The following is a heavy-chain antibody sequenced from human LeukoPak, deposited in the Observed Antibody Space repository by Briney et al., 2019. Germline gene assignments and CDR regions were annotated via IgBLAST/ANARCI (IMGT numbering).Heavy chain of an antibody. Sequence: SETLSLTCTVSGGSISSYYWSWIRQPPGKGLEWIGYIYYSGSTNYNPFLKSRVTISVDTSKNQFSLKLSSVTAADTAVYYCARHGDPYGGPRYFDYWGQGTLVTVSS. CDR1: GGSISSYY. D-gene: IGHD2-15*01. CDR3: ARHGDPYGGPRYFDY. CDR2: IYYSGST. J-gene: IGHJ4*02. V-gene: IGHV4-59*08.